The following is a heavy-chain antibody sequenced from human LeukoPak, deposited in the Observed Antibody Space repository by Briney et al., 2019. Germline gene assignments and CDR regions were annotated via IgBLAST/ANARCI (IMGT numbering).Heavy chain of an antibody. J-gene: IGHJ4*02. CDR2: INHSGST. CDR3: ARKPYYFDY. Sequence: SETLSLTCAVYGGSFSGYYWSWIRQPPGKGLEWIGEINHSGSTNYNPSLKSRVTISVDTSKNQFSLKLSSVTAADTAVYYCARKPYYFDYWGQGTLVTVSS. CDR1: GGSFSGYY. V-gene: IGHV4-34*01.